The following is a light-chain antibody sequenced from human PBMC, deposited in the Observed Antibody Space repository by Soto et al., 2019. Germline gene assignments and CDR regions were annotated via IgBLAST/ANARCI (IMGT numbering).Light chain of an antibody. CDR1: QGISSY. CDR3: QQLNSYPPIT. Sequence: DIQLNRSPSCLFGYVGGSVRMTCRDSQGISSYLAWYQQKPGKAPKLLIYAASTLQSGVPSRFSGRGSGTVFTLTISSLQPVDFATYYCQQLNSYPPITIGQGTRLEI. J-gene: IGKJ5*01. V-gene: IGKV1-9*01. CDR2: AAS.